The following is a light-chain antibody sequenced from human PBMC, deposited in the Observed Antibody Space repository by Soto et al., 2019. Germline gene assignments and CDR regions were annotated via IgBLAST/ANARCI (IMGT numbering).Light chain of an antibody. J-gene: IGKJ1*01. CDR3: QQYNTYPET. CDR1: QSISTW. CDR2: KAS. Sequence: DIQMTQSPSTLSASVGDSLTITCRASQSISTWLAWYQQKPGKAPNLLIYKASSLESGVPSRFSGSGSGTEFTLTISSLQPNDFANYYCQQYNTYPETVGQGTKVEIK. V-gene: IGKV1-5*03.